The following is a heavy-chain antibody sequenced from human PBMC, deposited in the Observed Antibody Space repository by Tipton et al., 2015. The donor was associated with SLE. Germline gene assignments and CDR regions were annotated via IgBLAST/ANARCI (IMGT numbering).Heavy chain of an antibody. CDR2: IRYDGIYK. Sequence: SLRLSCAASGFTFSGYGMHWVRQAPGKGLEWVAFIRYDGIYKYYTDSVKGRFTISRDNAKNTLYLQMNSLRAEDTAVYYCARDLFGWGGSDTYFDYWGQGTLVTVSS. J-gene: IGHJ4*02. V-gene: IGHV3-33*08. D-gene: IGHD1-26*01. CDR3: ARDLFGWGGSDTYFDY. CDR1: GFTFSGYG.